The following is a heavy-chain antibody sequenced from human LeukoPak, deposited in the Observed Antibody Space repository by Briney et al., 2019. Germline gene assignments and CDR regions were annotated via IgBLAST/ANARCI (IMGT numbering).Heavy chain of an antibody. V-gene: IGHV4-4*02. Sequence: PSGTLSLTCAVSGGSISSSNWWSWVRQPPGKGLEWIGEIYHSGSTNYNPSLKSRVTISVDKSKNQFSLKLSSVTAADTAVYYCAGWAYDSSGYHLDYWGQGTLVTVSS. D-gene: IGHD3-22*01. CDR2: IYHSGST. CDR1: GGSISSSNW. J-gene: IGHJ4*02. CDR3: AGWAYDSSGYHLDY.